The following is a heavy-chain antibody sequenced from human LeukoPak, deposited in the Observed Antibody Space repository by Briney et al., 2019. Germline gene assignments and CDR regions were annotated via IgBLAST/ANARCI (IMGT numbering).Heavy chain of an antibody. CDR3: ATRRWSTGRSYALDI. D-gene: IGHD3-10*01. V-gene: IGHV3-7*01. J-gene: IGHJ3*02. CDR1: GFTFSSCW. CDR2: IKQDGSEK. Sequence: PGGSLRLSCAASGFTFSSCWMTWVRQAPGKGLEWVANIKQDGSEKSYVDSVKGRFTTSRDNAKNSLYLQMNSLRAEDTAVYYCATRRWSTGRSYALDIWGQGTMVTVSS.